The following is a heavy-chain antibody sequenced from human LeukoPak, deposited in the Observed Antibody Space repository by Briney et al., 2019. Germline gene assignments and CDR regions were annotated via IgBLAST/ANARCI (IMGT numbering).Heavy chain of an antibody. J-gene: IGHJ2*01. D-gene: IGHD3-16*01. Sequence: PSETLSLTCAVSGGSISSGGYSWSWIRQPPGKGLEWIGYIYHSGSTYYNPSLKSRVTMSIDRSNNQFSLKLSSVTAADTAVYFCAREARVYWYFDIWGRGTLVTVSS. CDR3: AREARVYWYFDI. V-gene: IGHV4-30-2*01. CDR2: IYHSGST. CDR1: GGSISSGGYS.